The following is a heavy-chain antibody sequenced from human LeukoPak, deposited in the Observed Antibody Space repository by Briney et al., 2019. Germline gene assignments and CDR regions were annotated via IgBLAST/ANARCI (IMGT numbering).Heavy chain of an antibody. CDR3: ASEVPRFDY. V-gene: IGHV3-48*03. J-gene: IGHJ4*02. CDR1: GFTFSSYE. Sequence: GGSLRLSCAASGFTFSSYEMNWVRQAPGKGLEWVSYISASGGTIKYADSVKGRFTISRDNSKNTLYLQMNSLRAEDTAVYYCASEVPRFDYWGQGTLVTVSS. CDR2: ISASGGTI.